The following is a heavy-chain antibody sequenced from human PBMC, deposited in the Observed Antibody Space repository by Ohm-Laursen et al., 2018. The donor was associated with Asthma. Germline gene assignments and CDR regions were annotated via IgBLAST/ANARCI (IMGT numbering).Heavy chain of an antibody. Sequence: SLRLSCTASGFTFSSYSMNWVRQAPGKGLEWVSSISSSSYIYYADSVKGRFTISRDNAKNSLYLQMNSLRAEDTAVYYCARDPHHYDFWNGYYYYYGMDVWGQGTTVTVSS. CDR2: ISSSSYI. CDR3: ARDPHHYDFWNGYYYYYGMDV. J-gene: IGHJ6*02. V-gene: IGHV3-21*01. CDR1: GFTFSSYS. D-gene: IGHD3-3*01.